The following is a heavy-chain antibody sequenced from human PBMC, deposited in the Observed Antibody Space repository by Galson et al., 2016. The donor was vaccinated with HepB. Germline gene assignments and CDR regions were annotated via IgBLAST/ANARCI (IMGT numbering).Heavy chain of an antibody. V-gene: IGHV1-69*13. CDR1: GGAFSGYA. CDR3: ARDSRYGSGSYYGEDYYYGMDV. CDR2: IIPIFGIT. Sequence: SVKVSCKVSGGAFSGYAISWVRQAPGQGLEWMAGIIPIFGITNIAQKFQGRVTVTADDSTSTAYMGLSSLRSEDTAVYYCARDSRYGSGSYYGEDYYYGMDVWGQGTTVAVSS. D-gene: IGHD3-10*01. J-gene: IGHJ6*02.